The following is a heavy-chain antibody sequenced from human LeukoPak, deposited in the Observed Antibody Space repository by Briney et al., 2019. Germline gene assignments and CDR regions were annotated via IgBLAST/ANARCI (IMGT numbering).Heavy chain of an antibody. Sequence: ASVKVSCKASDYTFTSYGISWVRQAPGQGLEWMGWISAYNGNTNYAQKLQGRVTMTTDTSTSTAYMELRRLRSDDTAVYYCARSSLPKWNGGGDVWGKGTTVTVSS. J-gene: IGHJ6*04. CDR1: DYTFTSYG. CDR2: ISAYNGNT. V-gene: IGHV1-18*01. CDR3: ARSSLPKWNGGGDV. D-gene: IGHD1-1*01.